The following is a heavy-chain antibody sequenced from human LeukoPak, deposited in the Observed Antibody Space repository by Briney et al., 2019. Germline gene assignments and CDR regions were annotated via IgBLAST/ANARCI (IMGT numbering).Heavy chain of an antibody. D-gene: IGHD7-27*01. V-gene: IGHV4-59*01. Sequence: SETLSLTCTVPGGSISSYYWSWIRKPPGKGLEWIGYIYYSGSTNYNPSLKSRVTISVDTSKNQFSLKLSSVTAADTAVYYCARAGWGSYDAFDIWGQGTMVTVSS. CDR2: IYYSGST. CDR1: GGSISSYY. J-gene: IGHJ3*02. CDR3: ARAGWGSYDAFDI.